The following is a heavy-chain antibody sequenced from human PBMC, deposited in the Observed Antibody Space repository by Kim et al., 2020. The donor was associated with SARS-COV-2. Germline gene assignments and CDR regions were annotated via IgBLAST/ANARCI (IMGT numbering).Heavy chain of an antibody. J-gene: IGHJ4*02. V-gene: IGHV4-39*01. D-gene: IGHD3-22*01. CDR3: ARQMGITMIVVVISTHFDY. Sequence: LKSRVTIPVDTSKNQFSLKLSSVTAADTAVYYCARQMGITMIVVVISTHFDYWGQGTLVTVSS.